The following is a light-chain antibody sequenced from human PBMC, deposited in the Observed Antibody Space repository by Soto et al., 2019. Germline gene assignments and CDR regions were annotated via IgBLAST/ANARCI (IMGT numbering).Light chain of an antibody. CDR2: WAS. CDR3: QQHYTTPFT. CDR1: QSVLYSSNNKNY. Sequence: DIVMTQSPDSLAVSLGESATISCKSSQSVLYSSNNKNYLAWYQQKPGQPPKLLIYWASTRESGVPDRFSGSGSGTDFTLTISSLQAEDVAVYYCQQHYTTPFTFGPGTKVDIK. J-gene: IGKJ3*01. V-gene: IGKV4-1*01.